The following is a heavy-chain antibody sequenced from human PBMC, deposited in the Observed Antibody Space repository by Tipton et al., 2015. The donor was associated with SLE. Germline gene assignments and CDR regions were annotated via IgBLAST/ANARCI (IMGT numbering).Heavy chain of an antibody. CDR3: ARAGVIAFSYYFDY. D-gene: IGHD3-22*01. CDR1: GGSISSYY. J-gene: IGHJ4*02. Sequence: TLSLTCTVSGGSISSYYWSWIRQPPGKGLEWIGYIYYSGSTNYNPPLKSRVTISVDTSRNQFSLKLSSVTAADTAVYYCARAGVIAFSYYFDYWGQGTLVTVSS. V-gene: IGHV4-59*01. CDR2: IYYSGST.